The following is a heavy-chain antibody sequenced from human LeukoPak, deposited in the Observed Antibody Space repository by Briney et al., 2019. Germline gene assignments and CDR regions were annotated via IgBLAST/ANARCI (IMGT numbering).Heavy chain of an antibody. J-gene: IGHJ4*02. CDR3: ARDPEGNSPFDY. CDR2: IYHSGST. D-gene: IGHD4-23*01. Sequence: PSETLSLTCTVSGYSISSGYYWGWIRQPPGKGLEWIGSIYHSGSTYYNPSLKSRVTISVDTSKNQFSLKLSSVTAADTAVYYCARDPEGNSPFDYWGQGTLVTVSS. V-gene: IGHV4-38-2*02. CDR1: GYSISSGYY.